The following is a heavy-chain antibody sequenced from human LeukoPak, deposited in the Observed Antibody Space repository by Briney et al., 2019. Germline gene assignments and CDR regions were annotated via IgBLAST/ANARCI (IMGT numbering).Heavy chain of an antibody. D-gene: IGHD3-10*01. Sequence: ASVKVSCKASGYTFTSYAMNWVRQAPGQGLEWMGWINTNTGNPTYAQGFTGRFVFSLDTSVSTAYLQISSLKAEDTAVYYCARSPMVRGVTPGPDYWGQGTLVTVSS. V-gene: IGHV7-4-1*02. CDR3: ARSPMVRGVTPGPDY. CDR2: INTNTGNP. J-gene: IGHJ4*02. CDR1: GYTFTSYA.